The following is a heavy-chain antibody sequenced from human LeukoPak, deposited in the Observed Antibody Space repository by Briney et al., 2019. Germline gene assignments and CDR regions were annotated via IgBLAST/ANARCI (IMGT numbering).Heavy chain of an antibody. J-gene: IGHJ5*02. D-gene: IGHD1-7*01. CDR3: ARDLSTGTRYNWFDP. CDR2: IIPIFGTA. V-gene: IGHV1-69*05. Sequence: SVKVSYKASGGTFSSYAISWVRQAPGQGLEWMGGIIPIFGTANYAQKFQGRVTITTDESTSTAYMGLSSLRSEDTAVYYCARDLSTGTRYNWFDPWGQGTLVTVSS. CDR1: GGTFSSYA.